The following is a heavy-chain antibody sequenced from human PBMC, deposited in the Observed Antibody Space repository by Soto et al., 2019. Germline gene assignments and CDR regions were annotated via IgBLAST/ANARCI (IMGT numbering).Heavy chain of an antibody. J-gene: IGHJ4*02. CDR3: VQTTGWPGFDF. D-gene: IGHD6-19*01. CDR1: GFTVSSKY. CDR2: IYGGGTT. Sequence: EVQLVESGGGLIQPGGSLRLSCAASGFTVSSKYMTWVRQAPGKGLEWVSVIYGGGTTYYADSVKGRFTISRDNSKNTLYLQVTSLRAEVTAVYYCVQTTGWPGFDFWGQGTLVTVSS. V-gene: IGHV3-53*01.